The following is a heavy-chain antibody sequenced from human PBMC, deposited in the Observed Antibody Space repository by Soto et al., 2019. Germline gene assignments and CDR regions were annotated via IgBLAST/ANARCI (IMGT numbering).Heavy chain of an antibody. Sequence: GGSLRLSCAASGFTFSSYGMHWVRQAPGKGLEWVAVIWYDGSNKYYADSVKGRFTISRDNSKNTLYLQMNSLRAEDTAVYYCARDSQGSDCSGGSCYSGSYYYGMDVWGQGTTVTVPS. CDR3: ARDSQGSDCSGGSCYSGSYYYGMDV. V-gene: IGHV3-33*01. D-gene: IGHD2-15*01. CDR2: IWYDGSNK. CDR1: GFTFSSYG. J-gene: IGHJ6*02.